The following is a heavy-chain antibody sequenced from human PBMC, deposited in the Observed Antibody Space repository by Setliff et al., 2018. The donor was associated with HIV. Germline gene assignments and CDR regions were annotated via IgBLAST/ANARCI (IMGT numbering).Heavy chain of an antibody. CDR2: ISSSDYM. V-gene: IGHV3-23*01. D-gene: IGHD3-10*01. CDR1: GFTFSNFG. CDR3: AKLGGSGSYSNAFDY. J-gene: IGHJ4*02. Sequence: PGGSLRLSCAASGFTFSNFGMNWVRQAPGKGLEWISSISSSDYMYYADSVKGRFTISRDNSRNTLYLQMNSLRAEDTAVYFCAKLGGSGSYSNAFDYWGQGTLVTVSS.